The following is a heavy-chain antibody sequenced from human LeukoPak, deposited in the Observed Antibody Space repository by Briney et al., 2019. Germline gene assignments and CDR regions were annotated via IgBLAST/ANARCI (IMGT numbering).Heavy chain of an antibody. CDR1: GFTFSSYS. Sequence: GGSLRLSCAASGFTFSSYSMNWVRQAPGKGLEWVSSIRSSSSYIYYADSVKGRFTISRDNAKNSLYLQMNSLRAEDTAVYYCARDRGHYYDSSFEFDYWGQGTLVTVSS. D-gene: IGHD3-22*01. V-gene: IGHV3-21*01. CDR3: ARDRGHYYDSSFEFDY. J-gene: IGHJ4*02. CDR2: IRSSSSYI.